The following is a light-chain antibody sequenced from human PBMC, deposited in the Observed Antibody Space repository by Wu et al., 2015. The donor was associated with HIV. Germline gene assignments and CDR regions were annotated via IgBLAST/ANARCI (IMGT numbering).Light chain of an antibody. V-gene: IGKV3-20*01. Sequence: EIVLSQSSGTLSLSPGERATVSCRASQRIDSRSLAWYQQRLGQAPRLLISAASNRAAGIPDRFNGSGSGTDFILTISRLEPEDSALYFCQQYGGSPPVTFGQGTRLE. CDR1: QRIDSRS. CDR3: QQYGGSPPVT. J-gene: IGKJ5*01. CDR2: AAS.